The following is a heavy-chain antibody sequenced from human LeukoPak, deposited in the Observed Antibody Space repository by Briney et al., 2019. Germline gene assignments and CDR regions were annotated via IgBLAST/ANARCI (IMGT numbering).Heavy chain of an antibody. D-gene: IGHD3-9*01. CDR3: ARDILTGSRPFPFDY. CDR1: GFTFSSYS. CDR2: ISSSSSYI. Sequence: GGSLRLSCAASGFTFSSYSMNWVRQAPGKGVEWVSSISSSSSYIYYADSVKGRFTISRDNAKNSLYLQMNSLRAEDTAVYYCARDILTGSRPFPFDYWGQGTLVTVSS. J-gene: IGHJ4*02. V-gene: IGHV3-21*01.